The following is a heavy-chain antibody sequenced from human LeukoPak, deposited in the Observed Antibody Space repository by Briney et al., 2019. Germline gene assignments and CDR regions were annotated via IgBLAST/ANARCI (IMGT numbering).Heavy chain of an antibody. D-gene: IGHD6-19*01. J-gene: IGHJ4*02. CDR2: IYYTGST. CDR3: AREDNSGWFDY. V-gene: IGHV4-59*01. CDR1: GGSISSYY. Sequence: SETLSLTCTVSGGSISSYYWSWLRQPPGKGLEWIGYIYYTGSTNYNPSLKSRITISVDTSKNQFSLELSSVTAADTAVYYCAREDNSGWFDYWGQGTLVTVSS.